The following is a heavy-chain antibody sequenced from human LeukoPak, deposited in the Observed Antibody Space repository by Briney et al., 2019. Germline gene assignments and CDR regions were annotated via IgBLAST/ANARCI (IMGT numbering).Heavy chain of an antibody. D-gene: IGHD1-26*01. J-gene: IGHJ4*02. CDR2: IAYDGSIK. CDR1: GFMFSRYA. CDR3: ARDPIAGAPDYFDY. Sequence: QVGGSLRLSCAASGFMFSRYAMHWVRQAPGEGPERVAVIAYDGSIKYYGDSVKGRFTISRDDSKNTLYLQMSSLRAEDTAVYYCARDPIAGAPDYFDYWGQGTLVTVSS. V-gene: IGHV3-30*04.